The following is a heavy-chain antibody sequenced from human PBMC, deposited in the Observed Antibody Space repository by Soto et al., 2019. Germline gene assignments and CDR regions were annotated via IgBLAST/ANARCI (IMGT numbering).Heavy chain of an antibody. CDR1: GGSFSGYY. V-gene: IGHV4-34*01. Sequence: SETLSLTCAVYGGSFSGYYWSWIRQPPGKGLEWIGEINHSGSTNYNPSLKSRVTISVDTSKNQFSLKLSSVTAADTAVYYCARGRGYCSSTSGYGEIEYYYYYMDVWGKGTTVTVSS. D-gene: IGHD2-2*01. CDR3: ARGRGYCSSTSGYGEIEYYYYYMDV. CDR2: INHSGST. J-gene: IGHJ6*03.